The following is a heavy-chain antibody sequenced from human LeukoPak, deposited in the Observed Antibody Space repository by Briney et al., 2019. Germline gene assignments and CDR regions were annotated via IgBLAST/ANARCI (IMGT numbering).Heavy chain of an antibody. CDR2: IYYSGST. J-gene: IGHJ4*02. CDR1: GGSISSGGYH. V-gene: IGHV4-31*03. D-gene: IGHD7-27*01. Sequence: SETLSLTCTVSGGSISSGGYHWSWIRQHPGKGLEWIGYIYYSGSTYYNPSLKSRVTISVDTSKNQFSLKLSSVTAADTAVYYCARAGEAWYYFDYWGQGTLVTVSS. CDR3: ARAGEAWYYFDY.